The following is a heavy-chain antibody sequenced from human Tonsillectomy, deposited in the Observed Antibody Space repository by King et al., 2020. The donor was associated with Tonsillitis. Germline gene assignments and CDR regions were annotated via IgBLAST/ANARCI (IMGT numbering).Heavy chain of an antibody. J-gene: IGHJ6*02. CDR1: GFSFNTYS. CDR3: VRQGYGVTGTEPVYFYSGLDV. D-gene: IGHD6-19*01. Sequence: QLVQSGGGLVKPGGSLRLSCAASGFSFNTYSMNWVRQAPGKGLEWVSSISHSSSYIYYSDSVKGRFTISRDNAKNSLYLRMNSLRVEDTAVYYCVRQGYGVTGTEPVYFYSGLDVWGQGTTVTVSS. V-gene: IGHV3-21*01. CDR2: ISHSSSYI.